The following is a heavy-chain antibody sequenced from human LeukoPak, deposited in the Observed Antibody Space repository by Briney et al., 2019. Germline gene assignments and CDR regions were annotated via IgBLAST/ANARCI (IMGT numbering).Heavy chain of an antibody. CDR2: INPNSGGT. CDR3: ARVRERWLVLYY. Sequence: ASVKVSCKASGYTFTGYYMHWVRQAPGQGLEWMGWINPNSGGTNYAQRFQGRVTMTRDTSISTAYMELSRLRSDDTAVYYCARVRERWLVLYYWGQGTLVTVSS. CDR1: GYTFTGYY. V-gene: IGHV1-2*02. D-gene: IGHD6-19*01. J-gene: IGHJ4*02.